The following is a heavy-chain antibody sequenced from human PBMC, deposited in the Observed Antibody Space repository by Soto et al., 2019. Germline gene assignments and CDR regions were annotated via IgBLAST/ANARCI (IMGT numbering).Heavy chain of an antibody. D-gene: IGHD3-22*01. Sequence: ASVKVAFQASCYTFTSYGISFVRQAPGQGLEWMGWISAYNGNTNYAQKLQGRVTMTTDTSTSTAYMELRSLRSDDTAVYYCAFGDYYDSSGYYFYYWGQGTLVTVSS. CDR2: ISAYNGNT. J-gene: IGHJ4*02. CDR3: AFGDYYDSSGYYFYY. V-gene: IGHV1-18*01. CDR1: CYTFTSYG.